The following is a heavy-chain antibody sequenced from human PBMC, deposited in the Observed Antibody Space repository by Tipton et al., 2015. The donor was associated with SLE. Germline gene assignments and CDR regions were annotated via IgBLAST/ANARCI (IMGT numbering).Heavy chain of an antibody. CDR2: ISWDTGRI. Sequence: SLRLSCAASGFTVDDFAMHWVRQAPGKGLEWVSGISWDTGRIGYADSVKGRFTISRDNAKNSLILQMNSLRSEDTALYYCAKDSGPTIFGVVVYFQHWGQGTLVTVSS. D-gene: IGHD3-3*01. CDR3: AKDSGPTIFGVVVYFQH. J-gene: IGHJ1*01. V-gene: IGHV3-9*01. CDR1: GFTVDDFA.